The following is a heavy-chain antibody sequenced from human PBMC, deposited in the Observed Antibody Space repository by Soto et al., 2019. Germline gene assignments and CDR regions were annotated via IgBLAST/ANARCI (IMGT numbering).Heavy chain of an antibody. Sequence: GGSLRLSCAASGFTFSSYSMNWVRQAPGKGLEWVSSISSSSSYIYYADSVKGRFTISRDNAKNQLYLQMNSLRAEDTAVYYCARDAMVRGVVDTNFDYWGQGTLVTVSS. D-gene: IGHD3-10*01. V-gene: IGHV3-21*01. CDR1: GFTFSSYS. CDR3: ARDAMVRGVVDTNFDY. CDR2: ISSSSSYI. J-gene: IGHJ4*02.